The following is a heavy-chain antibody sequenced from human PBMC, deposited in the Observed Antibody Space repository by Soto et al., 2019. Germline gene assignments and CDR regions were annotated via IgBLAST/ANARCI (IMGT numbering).Heavy chain of an antibody. D-gene: IGHD3-10*02. V-gene: IGHV3-30-3*01. J-gene: IGHJ6*02. Sequence: GGSLILSCAASGFTFSSYAMHWVRQAPGKGLEWVAVISYDGSNKYYADSVKGRFTISRDNSKNTLYLQMNSLRAEDTAVYYCARDFMLIVRGVRGYYYGMDVWGQGTTVTVSS. CDR2: ISYDGSNK. CDR3: ARDFMLIVRGVRGYYYGMDV. CDR1: GFTFSSYA.